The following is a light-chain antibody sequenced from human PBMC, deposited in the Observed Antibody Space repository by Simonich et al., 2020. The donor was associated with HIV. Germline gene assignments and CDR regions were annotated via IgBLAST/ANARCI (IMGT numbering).Light chain of an antibody. CDR2: WAS. CDR1: QSVLYSSNNKNC. V-gene: IGKV4-1*01. CDR3: QQYYTTPPT. Sequence: DIVMTQSPDSLAVSLGERATINCKSSQSVLYSSNNKNCLAWYQQKPGQPPKLIIYWASTRESGFPDRFSASGSGTDFTLTISSLQAEDVAVYYCQQYYTTPPTFGQGTKEEIK. J-gene: IGKJ1*01.